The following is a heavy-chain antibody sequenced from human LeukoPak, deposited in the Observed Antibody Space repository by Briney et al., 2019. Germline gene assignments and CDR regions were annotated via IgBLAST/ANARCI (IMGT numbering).Heavy chain of an antibody. Sequence: GGSLRLSCAASGFTFSSYGMPWVRQAPGKGLEWVAVIWYDGSNKYYADSVKGRFTISRDNSKNTLYLQMNSLRAEDTAVYYCARDSVPGGNDYWGQGTLVTVSS. CDR3: ARDSVPGGNDY. CDR1: GFTFSSYG. CDR2: IWYDGSNK. D-gene: IGHD2-15*01. J-gene: IGHJ4*02. V-gene: IGHV3-33*01.